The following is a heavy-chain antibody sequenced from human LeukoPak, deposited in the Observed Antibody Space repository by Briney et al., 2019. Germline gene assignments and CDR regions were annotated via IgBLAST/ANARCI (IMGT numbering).Heavy chain of an antibody. Sequence: SETLCLTCTVSGGAISSHYWSWIRQPPGEGLEWIAYISYSGSTNYNPSLKSRVTISVDTSKNQFSLKLNSVTAADTAVYYCATVERLTGYSYGYLYYFDYWGQGTLVTVSS. J-gene: IGHJ4*02. D-gene: IGHD5-18*01. CDR1: GGAISSHY. CDR2: ISYSGST. V-gene: IGHV4-59*11. CDR3: ATVERLTGYSYGYLYYFDY.